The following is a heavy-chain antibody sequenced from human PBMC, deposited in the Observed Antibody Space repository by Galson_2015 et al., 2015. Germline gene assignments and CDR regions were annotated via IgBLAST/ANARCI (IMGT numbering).Heavy chain of an antibody. Sequence: QSGAEVKKPGESLQISCKGSGYSFTSYWIGWVRQMPGKGLEWMGIIYPGDSDTRYSPSFQGQVTISADESISTAYLQWSSLKASDTAMYYCARHFPPNWNYGHYYMDVWGKGTTVTVSS. CDR1: GYSFTSYW. D-gene: IGHD1-7*01. V-gene: IGHV5-51*01. J-gene: IGHJ6*03. CDR2: IYPGDSDT. CDR3: ARHFPPNWNYGHYYMDV.